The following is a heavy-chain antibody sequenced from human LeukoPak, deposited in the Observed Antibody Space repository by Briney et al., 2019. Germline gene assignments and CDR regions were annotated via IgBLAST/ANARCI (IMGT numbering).Heavy chain of an antibody. Sequence: ASVTVSCKASGYTFTSYYMHWVRQAPGQGLEWMGIINPSGGSTSYAQKFQGRVTMTRDMSTSTVYMELSSLRFEGTGVYYCARAGTGERAYYYYYMDVWGKGTTVTVSS. CDR2: INPSGGST. J-gene: IGHJ6*03. D-gene: IGHD3-10*01. V-gene: IGHV1-46*01. CDR1: GYTFTSYY. CDR3: ARAGTGERAYYYYYMDV.